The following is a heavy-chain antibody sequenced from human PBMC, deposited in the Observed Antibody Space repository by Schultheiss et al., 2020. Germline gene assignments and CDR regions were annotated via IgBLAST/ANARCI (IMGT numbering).Heavy chain of an antibody. D-gene: IGHD3-3*01. Sequence: GGSLRLSCAASGFTFSNAWMSWVRQAPGKGLEWVGRIKSKTDGGTTDYAAPVKGRFTISRDDSKNTLYLQMNSLKTEDTAVYYCTTDTTTIFGVVILYYYYMDVWGKGTTVTVSS. CDR1: GFTFSNAW. CDR2: IKSKTDGGTT. V-gene: IGHV3-15*01. CDR3: TTDTTTIFGVVILYYYYMDV. J-gene: IGHJ6*03.